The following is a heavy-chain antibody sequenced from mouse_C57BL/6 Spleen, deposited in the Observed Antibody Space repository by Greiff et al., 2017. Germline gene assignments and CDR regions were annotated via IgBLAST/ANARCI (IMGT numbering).Heavy chain of an antibody. J-gene: IGHJ3*01. CDR3: AREYSNYVFAY. V-gene: IGHV1-82*01. D-gene: IGHD2-5*01. CDR1: GYAFSSSW. CDR2: IYPGDGDT. Sequence: VQLQQSGAELVKPGASVKISCKASGYAFSSSWMNWVKQRPGKGLEWIGRIYPGDGDTNYNGKFKGKATLTADKSSSTAYMQLSSLTSEDSAVYFCAREYSNYVFAYCGQGTLVTVSA.